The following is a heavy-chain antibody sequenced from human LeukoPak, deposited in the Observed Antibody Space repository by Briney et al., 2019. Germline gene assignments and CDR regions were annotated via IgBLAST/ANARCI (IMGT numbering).Heavy chain of an antibody. Sequence: SETLSLTCTVSGGSISSYYWSWIRQPPGKGLEWIGYIYYSGSTNYNPSLKSRVTISVDTSKNQFSLKLSSVTAADTAVYYCARRDSSSWNDAFDIWGQGTMVIVSS. CDR2: IYYSGST. CDR1: GGSISSYY. J-gene: IGHJ3*02. CDR3: ARRDSSSWNDAFDI. V-gene: IGHV4-59*08. D-gene: IGHD6-13*01.